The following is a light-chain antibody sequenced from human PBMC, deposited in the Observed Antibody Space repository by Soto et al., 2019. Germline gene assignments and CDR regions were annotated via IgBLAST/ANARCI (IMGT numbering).Light chain of an antibody. J-gene: IGKJ1*01. CDR2: GAS. V-gene: IGKV3-15*01. CDR1: QSVSSN. CDR3: QQYSNWPPGT. Sequence: EIVMTQSPATLSVSLGDRATLSCRASQSVSSNLAWYQLKPGQAPRLLIYGASTRATGIPARFSGSGSGTEFTLTISSLQSEDFAVYYCQQYSNWPPGTFGQGTKVDI.